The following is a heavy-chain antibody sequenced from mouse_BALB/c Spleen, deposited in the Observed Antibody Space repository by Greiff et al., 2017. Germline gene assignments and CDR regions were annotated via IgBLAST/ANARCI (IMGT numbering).Heavy chain of an antibody. Sequence: EVQRVESGGDLVKPGGSLKLSCAASGFTFSSYGMSWVRQTPDKRLEWVATISSGGSYTYYPDSVKGRFTISRDNAKNTLYLQMSSLKSEDTAMYYCARGGITTVVARWYFDVWGAGTTVTVSS. CDR2: ISSGGSYT. V-gene: IGHV5-6*01. D-gene: IGHD1-1*01. CDR3: ARGGITTVVARWYFDV. CDR1: GFTFSSYG. J-gene: IGHJ1*01.